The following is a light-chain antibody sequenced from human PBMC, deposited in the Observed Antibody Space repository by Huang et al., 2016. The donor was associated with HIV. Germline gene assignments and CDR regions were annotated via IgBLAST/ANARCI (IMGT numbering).Light chain of an antibody. J-gene: IGKJ1*01. Sequence: EIVMTQSPGTLSVSPGESATLSCRANHSVSRKLAWYHQKPGQAPRLLIYDTSTRATCIPARCSGSGSGTECTLTINSLQSEDFAVYYCQQYNDWWTFGQGTRVEIK. CDR3: QQYNDWWT. CDR1: HSVSRK. CDR2: DTS. V-gene: IGKV3-15*01.